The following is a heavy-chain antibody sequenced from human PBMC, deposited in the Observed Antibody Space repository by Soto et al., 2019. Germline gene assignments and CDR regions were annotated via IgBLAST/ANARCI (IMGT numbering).Heavy chain of an antibody. D-gene: IGHD3-22*01. CDR2: IYYSGNT. Sequence: PSETLSLTCTVSGASISSGDYFWSWIRQPPGKGLEWIGYIYYSGNTYYNPSLKSRVTISVDTSKNHFSLKLSSVTAADTAVYYCAREDYYYDSRGPFDYWGQGTLVTVSS. V-gene: IGHV4-30-4*01. CDR3: AREDYYYDSRGPFDY. J-gene: IGHJ4*02. CDR1: GASISSGDYF.